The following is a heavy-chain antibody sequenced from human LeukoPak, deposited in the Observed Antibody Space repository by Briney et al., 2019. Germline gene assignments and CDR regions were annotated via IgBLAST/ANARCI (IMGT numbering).Heavy chain of an antibody. CDR1: GASISGSSHYF. D-gene: IGHD6-19*01. CDR3: ARGWGWMRWLVRLGGPYYFDY. V-gene: IGHV4-39*07. CDR2: IYYSGIT. Sequence: PSETLSLTCTVSGASISGSSHYFWGWIRQTPGKGLEWIGSIYYSGITNYNPSLKSRVTISVDTSKNQFSLKLSSVTAADTAVYYCARGWGWMRWLVRLGGPYYFDYWGQGTLVTVSS. J-gene: IGHJ4*02.